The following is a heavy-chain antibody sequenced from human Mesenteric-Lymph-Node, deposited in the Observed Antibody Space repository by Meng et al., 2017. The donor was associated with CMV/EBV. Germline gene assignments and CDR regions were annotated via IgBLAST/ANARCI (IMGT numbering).Heavy chain of an antibody. D-gene: IGHD2-2*01. V-gene: IGHV4-34*01. CDR1: GGSFSGYY. CDR3: ERGRDKRYCSSTSCLVYYYYYGMDV. CDR2: INHSGST. J-gene: IGHJ6*02. Sequence: SETLSLTCAVYGGSFSGYYWSWIRQPPGKGLEWVGEINHSGSTNYNPSLKSRVTISVDASNNQFSLKLSSVTAADKAVYYCERGRDKRYCSSTSCLVYYYYYGMDVWGQGTTVTVSS.